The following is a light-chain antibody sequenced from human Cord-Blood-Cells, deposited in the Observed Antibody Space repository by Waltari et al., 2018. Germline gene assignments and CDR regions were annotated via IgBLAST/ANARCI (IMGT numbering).Light chain of an antibody. CDR2: WAS. CDR3: QQYYSTPYT. V-gene: IGKV4-1*01. Sequence: DIDGTQVLDYLAVSLGATSTINAKSNQSILYSSNNKNYLACYQQKPGQPPKLLIYWASTRESGVPDRFSGSGSGTDFTLTISSLQAEDVAVYYCQQYYSTPYTFGQGTKLEIK. J-gene: IGKJ2*01. CDR1: QSILYSSNNKNY.